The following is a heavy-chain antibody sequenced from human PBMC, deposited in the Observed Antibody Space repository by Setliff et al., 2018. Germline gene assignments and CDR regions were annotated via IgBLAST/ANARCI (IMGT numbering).Heavy chain of an antibody. J-gene: IGHJ6*03. Sequence: ASVKVSCKASGYTFTTYTMNWVRQAPGQGLEWMGWINTNTGNPTYAQGFTGRFVFSLDTSVSTAYLQINSLEAEDTAVYYCAREGVDNRWSTDYRYYMDVWGKGTTVTVSS. CDR3: AREGVDNRWSTDYRYYMDV. D-gene: IGHD5-12*01. CDR1: GYTFTTYT. CDR2: INTNTGNP. V-gene: IGHV7-4-1*02.